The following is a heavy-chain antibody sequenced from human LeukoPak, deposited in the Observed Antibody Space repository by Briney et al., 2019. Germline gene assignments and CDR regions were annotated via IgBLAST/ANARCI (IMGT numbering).Heavy chain of an antibody. Sequence: SETLSLTCTVSGGSISSYFWSWIRQPARKGLEWIGRIYTSGITNYNPSLKSRVTLSVDTSKNQFSLDLTSVTAADTAVYYCANGYSSTWSSVDPWGQGILVTVSS. CDR2: IYTSGIT. J-gene: IGHJ5*02. D-gene: IGHD6-13*01. CDR1: GGSISSYF. CDR3: ANGYSSTWSSVDP. V-gene: IGHV4-4*07.